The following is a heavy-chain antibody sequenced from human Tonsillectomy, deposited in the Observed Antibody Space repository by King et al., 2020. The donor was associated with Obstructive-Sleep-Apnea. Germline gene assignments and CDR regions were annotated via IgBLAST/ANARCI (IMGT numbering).Heavy chain of an antibody. CDR3: ASSRGYGYGYAVS. D-gene: IGHD5-18*01. CDR2: INYGGIT. J-gene: IGHJ5*02. Sequence: QLQESGPGMVKPSETLSLTCSVSGGSISTTRYYWGWIRQPPGKGLEWIGCINYGGITHYNPSLKIRVTVSVYTSMNQFSLSFSSVDAADTALYYCASSRGYGYGYAVSWGQGTLVTVSS. CDR1: GGSISTTRYY. V-gene: IGHV4-39*07.